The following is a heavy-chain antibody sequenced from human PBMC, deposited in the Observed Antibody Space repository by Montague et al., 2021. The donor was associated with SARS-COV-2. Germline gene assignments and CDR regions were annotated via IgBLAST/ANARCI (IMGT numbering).Heavy chain of an antibody. CDR2: INHRGTS. V-gene: IGHV4-34*01. D-gene: IGHD3-22*01. CDR1: GASFSDNY. J-gene: IGHJ4*02. CDR3: ARGRQHFNMIVVVMTGGEYYFDY. Sequence: SETLSLTCAVYGASFSDNYWGWIREPPGEGLEWIGEINHRGTSNYNPSLKSRVSISVDTSKNQFSLYLGSVTAADTAVYYCARGRQHFNMIVVVMTGGEYYFDYWGQGTLVTVSS.